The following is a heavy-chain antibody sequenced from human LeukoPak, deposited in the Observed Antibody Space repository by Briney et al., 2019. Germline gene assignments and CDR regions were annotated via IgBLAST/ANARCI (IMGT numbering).Heavy chain of an antibody. Sequence: GGSPRLSCAASGFTFSDYNMRWIRQAPGKGLEWASSISRSGSTKYYADSVKGRFTISRDNAKNSLFLQMNSLRAEDTAVYYCARVLRYCSGGNCYSGGLGYMDVWGKGTTVTISS. J-gene: IGHJ6*03. CDR2: ISRSGSTK. CDR3: ARVLRYCSGGNCYSGGLGYMDV. CDR1: GFTFSDYN. D-gene: IGHD2-15*01. V-gene: IGHV3-11*01.